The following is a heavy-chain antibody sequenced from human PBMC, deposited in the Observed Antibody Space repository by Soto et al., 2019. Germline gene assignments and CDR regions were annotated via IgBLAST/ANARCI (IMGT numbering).Heavy chain of an antibody. CDR3: VLVGATKQFDY. D-gene: IGHD1-26*01. CDR2: ISSSSTYI. J-gene: IGHJ4*02. Sequence: GSLRLSCAASGFTFTTFTMNWVRQAPGKGLEWVSSISSSSTYIYYADSVKGRFTISRDNAKNSLYLQMNSLRAEDTAVYYCVLVGATKQFDYWGQGTLVTVSS. CDR1: GFTFTTFT. V-gene: IGHV3-21*01.